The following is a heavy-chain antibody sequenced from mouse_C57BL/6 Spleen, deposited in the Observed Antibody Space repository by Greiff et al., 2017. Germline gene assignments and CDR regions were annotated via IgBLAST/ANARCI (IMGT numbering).Heavy chain of an antibody. CDR2: ISNGGGST. CDR1: GFTFSDYY. J-gene: IGHJ2*01. CDR3: ARHSQDHFDY. Sequence: EVKLVESGGGLVQPGGSLKLSCAASGFTFSDYYMYWVRQTPEKRLEWVAYISNGGGSTYYPDTVKGRFTISRDNAKNTLYLQMSRRKSEDTAMYYSARHSQDHFDYWGQGTTLTVSS. D-gene: IGHD3-2*02. V-gene: IGHV5-12*01.